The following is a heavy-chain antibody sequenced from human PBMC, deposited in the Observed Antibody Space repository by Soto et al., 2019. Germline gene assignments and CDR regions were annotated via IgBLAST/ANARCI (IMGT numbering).Heavy chain of an antibody. D-gene: IGHD3-22*01. J-gene: IGHJ4*02. CDR2: ISYDGSNK. Sequence: KPSSAAPRFGISVDAIHWRRQAPGKGLEWVAVISYDGSNKYYADSVKGRFTISRDNSKNTLYLQMNSLRAEDTAVYYCARDRGSYYYDSSGYYDYWGQGTLVTVSS. CDR3: ARDRGSYYYDSSGYYDY. CDR1: RFGISVDA. V-gene: IGHV3-30-3*01.